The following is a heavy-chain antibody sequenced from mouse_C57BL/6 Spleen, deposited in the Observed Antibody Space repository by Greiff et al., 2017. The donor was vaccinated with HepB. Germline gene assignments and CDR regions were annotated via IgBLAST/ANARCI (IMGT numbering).Heavy chain of an antibody. CDR1: GFNIKNTY. V-gene: IGHV14-3*01. CDR2: IDPANGNT. J-gene: IGHJ1*03. Sequence: EVQLQESVAELVRPGASVKLSCTASGFNIKNTYMHWVKQRPEQGLEWIGRIDPANGNTKYAPKFQGKATITADTSSNTAYLQLSSLTSEDTAIYYCARSDYYYGSDWYFDVWGTGTTVTVSS. CDR3: ARSDYYYGSDWYFDV. D-gene: IGHD1-1*01.